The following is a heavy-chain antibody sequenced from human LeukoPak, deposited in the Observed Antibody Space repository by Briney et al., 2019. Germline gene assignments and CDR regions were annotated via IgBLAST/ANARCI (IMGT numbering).Heavy chain of an antibody. CDR1: GFTFSTYG. D-gene: IGHD4-17*01. CDR2: IRYDGTNK. CDR3: AKGRDYGDYPSAYYYYMDV. J-gene: IGHJ6*03. V-gene: IGHV3-30*02. Sequence: PGGSLRLSCAASGFTFSTYGIHWVRQAPGKGLEWVAFIRYDGTNKWYADSVKGRFTISRDNSKNMLYLQMNSLRAEDTAVYHCAKGRDYGDYPSAYYYYMDVWGKGTTVTVSS.